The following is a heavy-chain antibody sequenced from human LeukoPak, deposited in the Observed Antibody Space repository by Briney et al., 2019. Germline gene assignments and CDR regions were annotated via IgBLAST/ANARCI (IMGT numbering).Heavy chain of an antibody. J-gene: IGHJ4*02. Sequence: GESLKTPCKGSGYTFTTSWIVWVRQMPGEGLEWMGIIFPGDSDTRYSPSFQGQVSISADKSNSTAYLQWGSLKASDTAMYYCARQGNSFDYWGQGTLVTVSS. CDR2: IFPGDSDT. CDR1: GYTFTTSW. V-gene: IGHV5-51*01. CDR3: ARQGNSFDY.